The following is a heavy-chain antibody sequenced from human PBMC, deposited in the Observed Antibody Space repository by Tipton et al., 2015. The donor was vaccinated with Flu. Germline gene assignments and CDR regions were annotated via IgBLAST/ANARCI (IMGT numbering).Heavy chain of an antibody. CDR2: INRSGST. Sequence: LRLSCAVYGGSFSAYYWNWIRQPPGKGLEWIGEINRSGSTNYNSSLKSRVTISVDMSKNQFSLKLRSVTAADTAVYYCARGPCSGYYVGLRGGMDVWGQGTTVTVSS. J-gene: IGHJ6*02. V-gene: IGHV4-34*01. D-gene: IGHD3-22*01. CDR3: ARGPCSGYYVGLRGGMDV. CDR1: GGSFSAYY.